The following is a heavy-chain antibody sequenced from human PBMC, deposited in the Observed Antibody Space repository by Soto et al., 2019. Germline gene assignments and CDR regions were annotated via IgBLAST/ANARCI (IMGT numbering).Heavy chain of an antibody. CDR3: AREGSLPFFDY. CDR1: GGTFSSYA. Sequence: HVQLVQSGAEVKKPGSSVKVSCKASGGTFSSYAISWVRQAPGQGLEWLGGIIPMFATANYAQNFQGRVTITADESTTTAYMELSSLRSEDTAVYYCAREGSLPFFDYWGQGTLVIVSS. D-gene: IGHD3-16*01. CDR2: IIPMFATA. V-gene: IGHV1-69*12. J-gene: IGHJ4*02.